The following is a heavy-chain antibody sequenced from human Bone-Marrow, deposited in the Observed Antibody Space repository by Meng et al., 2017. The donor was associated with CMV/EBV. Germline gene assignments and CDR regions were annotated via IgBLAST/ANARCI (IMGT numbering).Heavy chain of an antibody. CDR3: VVVAAAGLIDY. D-gene: IGHD6-13*01. V-gene: IGHV1-46*01. CDR1: GYTFTSYC. J-gene: IGHJ4*02. CDR2: INPSGGTT. Sequence: ASVKVSCKASGYTFTSYCVHWVRQAPGQGLEWMGIINPSGGTTSYAQKFQGRVTMTTDTSTSTVYMELSRLRSDDTAVYYCVVVAAAGLIDYWGQGTLVTVSS.